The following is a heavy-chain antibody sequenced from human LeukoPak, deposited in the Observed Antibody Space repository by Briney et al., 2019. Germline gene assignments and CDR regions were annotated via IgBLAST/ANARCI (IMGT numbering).Heavy chain of an antibody. CDR2: IKSKTDGGTT. Sequence: GGSLRLSCAASGFTFGNAWMSWVRQAPGKGLEWVGRIKSKTDGGTTDYAAPVKGRFTISRDDSKNTLYLQMNSLRAEDTAVYYCAKDGVGIGYCSGGSCYSMGWYYWGQGTLVTVSS. V-gene: IGHV3-15*01. J-gene: IGHJ4*02. CDR3: AKDGVGIGYCSGGSCYSMGWYY. D-gene: IGHD2-15*01. CDR1: GFTFGNAW.